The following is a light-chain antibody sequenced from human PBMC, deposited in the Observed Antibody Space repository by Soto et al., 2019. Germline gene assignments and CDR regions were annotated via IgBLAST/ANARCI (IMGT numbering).Light chain of an antibody. Sequence: SSELTQPPSVSVSPGQTASITCSGDKLGDKYACWYQQKPCQSPVLVIYQDSKRPSGIPERFSGSNSGNTATLTISGTQAMDEADYYCQAWDSRTDVVFGGGTKLTVL. V-gene: IGLV3-1*01. CDR2: QDS. J-gene: IGLJ2*01. CDR1: KLGDKY. CDR3: QAWDSRTDVV.